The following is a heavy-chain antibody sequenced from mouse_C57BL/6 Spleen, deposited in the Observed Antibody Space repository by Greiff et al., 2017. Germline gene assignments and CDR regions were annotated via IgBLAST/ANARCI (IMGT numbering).Heavy chain of an antibody. Sequence: QVQLQQPGAELVKPGASVKLSCKASGYTFTSYWMQWVKQRPGQGLEWIGEIDPSDSYTNYNQKFKGKATLTVDTSSSTAYMQRSSLTSEDSAVYYCARYGSNYGEGAMDYWGQGTSVTVSS. D-gene: IGHD1-1*01. CDR1: GYTFTSYW. CDR3: ARYGSNYGEGAMDY. CDR2: IDPSDSYT. V-gene: IGHV1-50*01. J-gene: IGHJ4*01.